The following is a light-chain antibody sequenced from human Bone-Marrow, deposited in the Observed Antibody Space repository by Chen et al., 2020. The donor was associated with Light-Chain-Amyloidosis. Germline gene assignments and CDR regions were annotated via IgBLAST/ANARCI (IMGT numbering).Light chain of an antibody. CDR2: DAS. CDR1: PSLSSRY. CDR3: QQYASSTWT. V-gene: IGKV3-20*01. J-gene: IGKJ1*01. Sequence: VLTQSPGTLSLSQGERATLSCRASPSLSSRYLAWYQQKLGQALRFLIYDASSRATGIPDRFIGIGSGTDFTLTISRLEPEDFAVYYCQQYASSTWTFGQGTKVG.